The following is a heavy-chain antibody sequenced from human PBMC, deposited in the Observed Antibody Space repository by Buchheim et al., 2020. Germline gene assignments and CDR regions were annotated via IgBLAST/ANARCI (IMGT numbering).Heavy chain of an antibody. Sequence: EVQLVESGGRLVQPGGSLRLSCAASGFTFSNYEMSWVRQAPGKGLEWISYISSSDITIYYADSVKGRFTISRDNAKKSVHLQMKSLREEDKGVYYCARVSGDRQGTLDYWGQGTL. V-gene: IGHV3-48*03. CDR1: GFTFSNYE. D-gene: IGHD3-10*01. J-gene: IGHJ4*02. CDR3: ARVSGDRQGTLDY. CDR2: ISSSDITI.